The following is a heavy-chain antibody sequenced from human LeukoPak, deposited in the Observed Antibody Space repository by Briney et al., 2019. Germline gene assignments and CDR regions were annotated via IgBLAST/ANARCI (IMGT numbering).Heavy chain of an antibody. D-gene: IGHD4-17*01. Sequence: GGSLRLSCAASGFSFISYGMHWVRQPPGKGVEWVGVISDDGRRKDYADSVKGRFTISRDNSKDTLYLQMNSLRAEDTAVYYCAKRPSDYGDYVSYFDYWGQGTLVTVSS. V-gene: IGHV3-30*18. J-gene: IGHJ4*02. CDR3: AKRPSDYGDYVSYFDY. CDR1: GFSFISYG. CDR2: ISDDGRRK.